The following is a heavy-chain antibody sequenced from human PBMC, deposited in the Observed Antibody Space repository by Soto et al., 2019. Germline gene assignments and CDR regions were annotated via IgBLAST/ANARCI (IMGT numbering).Heavy chain of an antibody. CDR1: GITFSSYA. CDR3: AKSPGQNGHCSGDCYRFFGWFDP. Sequence: PGGSLRLSCAASGITFSSYAMNWVRQAPGKGPEWVSAISGGGGRTYYADSVKGRFTISRDNSKNMVYLQMNSLRAEDTAVYYCAKSPGQNGHCSGDCYRFFGWFDPWGQGTLVTVSS. D-gene: IGHD2-21*02. J-gene: IGHJ5*02. CDR2: ISGGGGRT. V-gene: IGHV3-23*01.